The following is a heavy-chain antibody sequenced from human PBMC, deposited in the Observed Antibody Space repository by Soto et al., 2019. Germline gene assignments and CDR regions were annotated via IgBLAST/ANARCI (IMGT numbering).Heavy chain of an antibody. CDR1: GGSISSDDYY. D-gene: IGHD3-22*01. V-gene: IGHV4-30-4*01. Sequence: SETLSLTCTVSGGSISSDDYYWSWIRQPPGKGLEWIGYIYYSGGTYYNPSLKSRVTISADTSKNQFSLKLNSVTAADTAVYYCARQHYYDSSGYYTWNWGQGTLVTVSS. CDR3: ARQHYYDSSGYYTWN. CDR2: IYYSGGT. J-gene: IGHJ4*02.